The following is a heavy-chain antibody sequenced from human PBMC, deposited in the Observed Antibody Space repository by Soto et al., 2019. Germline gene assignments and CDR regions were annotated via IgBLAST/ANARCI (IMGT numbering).Heavy chain of an antibody. V-gene: IGHV5-10-1*01. D-gene: IGHD3-22*01. J-gene: IGHJ4*02. CDR3: ARQIYDSDTGPNFQYYFDS. CDR2: IDPSDSQT. CDR1: GYSFAGYW. Sequence: GESLKISCKGSGYSFAGYWITWVRQKPGKGLEWMGRIDPSDSQTYYSPSFRGHVTISVTKSITTVFLQWSSLRASATAMYYCARQIYDSDTGPNFQYYFDSWGQGTPVTVSS.